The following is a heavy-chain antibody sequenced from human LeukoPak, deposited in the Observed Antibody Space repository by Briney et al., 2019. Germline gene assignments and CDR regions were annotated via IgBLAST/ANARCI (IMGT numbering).Heavy chain of an antibody. Sequence: GGSLRLSCAASGFTFSSYAMSWVRQAPGKGLEWVSAISGSGGRTYYADSVKGRFNISRDNSKNTVYLQMNSLRAEDTAVYYCARVESWNSLPTSWGQGTLVTVSS. CDR2: ISGSGGRT. V-gene: IGHV3-23*01. CDR3: ARVESWNSLPTS. D-gene: IGHD1-7*01. J-gene: IGHJ4*02. CDR1: GFTFSSYA.